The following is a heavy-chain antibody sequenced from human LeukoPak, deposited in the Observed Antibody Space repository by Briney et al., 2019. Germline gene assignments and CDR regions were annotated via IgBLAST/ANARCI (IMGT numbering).Heavy chain of an antibody. CDR1: GGSISSYY. D-gene: IGHD6-13*01. CDR2: IYYSGST. CDR3: ARDGGRGSSWAFDY. J-gene: IGHJ4*02. Sequence: SETLSLTCTVSGGSISSYYWSWFRQPPGKGLNGIGYIYYSGSTNYNPSLKSRVTISVDTSKNQFSLKLSSVTAADTAVYYCARDGGRGSSWAFDYWGQGTLVTVSS. V-gene: IGHV4-59*01.